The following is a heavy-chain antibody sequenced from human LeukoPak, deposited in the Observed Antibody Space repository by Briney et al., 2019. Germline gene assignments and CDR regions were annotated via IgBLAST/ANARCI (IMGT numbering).Heavy chain of an antibody. CDR3: ARARGPPSTPGYNWFDY. CDR2: INHSGST. J-gene: IGHJ4*02. CDR1: GGSFSGYY. V-gene: IGHV4-34*01. Sequence: SETLSLTCAVYGGSFSGYYWSWIRQPPGKGLEWIGEINHSGSTNYNPSLKSRVTISVDTSKNQFSLKLSSVTAADTAVYYCARARGPPSTPGYNWFDYWGQGTLVTVSS. D-gene: IGHD1-1*01.